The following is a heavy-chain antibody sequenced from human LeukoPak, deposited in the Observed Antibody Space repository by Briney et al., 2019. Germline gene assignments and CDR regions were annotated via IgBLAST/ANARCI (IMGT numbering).Heavy chain of an antibody. D-gene: IGHD6-19*01. CDR1: GFTFSSER. CDR3: ARDLPVADTYHSFDS. CDR2: IYSGSEHI. V-gene: IGHV3-21*01. J-gene: IGHJ4*02. Sequence: GGSLRLSCAASGFTFSSERLNWVRQAPGKGVEWVSTIYSGSEHIYYADSVKGRFTVSRDNAKNSLYLQMDSLRAEDTAVYYCARDLPVADTYHSFDSWGQGALVTVSS.